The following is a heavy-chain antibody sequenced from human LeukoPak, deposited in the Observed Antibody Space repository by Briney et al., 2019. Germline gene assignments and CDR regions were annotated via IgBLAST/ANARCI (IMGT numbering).Heavy chain of an antibody. CDR3: VRDGGVSGYDLLDY. V-gene: IGHV3-48*03. D-gene: IGHD5-12*01. CDR2: IISSGSTI. Sequence: PGGSLRLSCAASGFTFSSYEMNWVRQAPGKGLEWVSYIISSGSTIYYADSVKGRFTISRDNAKNSLYLQMNSLRAEDTAVYYCVRDGGVSGYDLLDYWGQGTLVTVSS. J-gene: IGHJ4*02. CDR1: GFTFSSYE.